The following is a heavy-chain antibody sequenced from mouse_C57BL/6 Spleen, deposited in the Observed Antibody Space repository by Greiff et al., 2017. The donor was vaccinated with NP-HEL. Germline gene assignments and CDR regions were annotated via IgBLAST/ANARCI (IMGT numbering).Heavy chain of an antibody. CDR1: GYTFTDYY. Sequence: VQLQQSGPELVKPGASVKISCKASGYTFTDYYMNWVKQSHGKSLEWIGDINPNNGGTSYNQKFKGKATLTVDKSSSTAYMELRSLTSEDSAVYYCARPPYYGSSYGAMDYWGQGTSVTVSS. J-gene: IGHJ4*01. V-gene: IGHV1-26*01. CDR2: INPNNGGT. CDR3: ARPPYYGSSYGAMDY. D-gene: IGHD1-1*01.